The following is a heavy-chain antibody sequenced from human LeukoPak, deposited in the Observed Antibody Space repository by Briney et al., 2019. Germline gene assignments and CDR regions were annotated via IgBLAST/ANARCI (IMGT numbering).Heavy chain of an antibody. CDR3: ARVRRFGAGRDY. V-gene: IGHV4-34*01. D-gene: IGHD3-16*01. J-gene: IGHJ4*02. CDR2: VSHSGST. CDR1: GGSFSGYY. Sequence: SSETLSLTCAVYGGSFSGYYWSWLRQPPGKGLEWIGEVSHSGSTNYNPSLKSRVTISLDTSKNQFSLKVKSVTAADTAVYYCARVRRFGAGRDYWGQGTLVTFSS.